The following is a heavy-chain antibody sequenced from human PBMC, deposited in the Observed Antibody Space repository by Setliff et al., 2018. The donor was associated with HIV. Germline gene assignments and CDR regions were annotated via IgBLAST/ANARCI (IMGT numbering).Heavy chain of an antibody. Sequence: SETLSLTCTVSGGSISSSNYYWGWIRQSPGRGLEWIGSISSSGSTTYHPSLRSRVTVSAATSKNQFSLKLTSVTAADTAVYFCARDPHYFDTSGHYSWFYFDYWGQGTLVTVSS. D-gene: IGHD3-22*01. CDR2: ISSSGST. V-gene: IGHV4-39*07. CDR3: ARDPHYFDTSGHYSWFYFDY. J-gene: IGHJ4*02. CDR1: GGSISSSNYY.